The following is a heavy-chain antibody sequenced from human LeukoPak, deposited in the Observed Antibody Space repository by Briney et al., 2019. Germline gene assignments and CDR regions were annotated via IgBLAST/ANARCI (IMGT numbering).Heavy chain of an antibody. Sequence: ASVKVSCKASGYTFTGYYMHWVRQAPGQGLEWMGWINPNSGGTNYAQKFQGRVTMTRDTSISTAYMELSRLRSDDTAVYYCARVAFSGSYWGAFDYWGQGTLVTVSP. CDR2: INPNSGGT. CDR3: ARVAFSGSYWGAFDY. CDR1: GYTFTGYY. J-gene: IGHJ4*02. D-gene: IGHD1-26*01. V-gene: IGHV1-2*02.